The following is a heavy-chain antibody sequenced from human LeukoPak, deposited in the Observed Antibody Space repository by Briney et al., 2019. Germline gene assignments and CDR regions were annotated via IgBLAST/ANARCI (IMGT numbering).Heavy chain of an antibody. CDR1: GFTFSRYA. CDR3: AKDTSYDILTGYQRAYYFDY. Sequence: GGSLRLSCADSGFTFSRYAMSWVRQAPGKGLEWVSDISGSGGGKYYVDSVKGGFTISRDNTKKRLYLQMNRLRAEDTAVYYCAKDTSYDILTGYQRAYYFDYWGQGTLVTVSS. J-gene: IGHJ4*02. CDR2: ISGSGGGK. D-gene: IGHD3-9*01. V-gene: IGHV3-23*01.